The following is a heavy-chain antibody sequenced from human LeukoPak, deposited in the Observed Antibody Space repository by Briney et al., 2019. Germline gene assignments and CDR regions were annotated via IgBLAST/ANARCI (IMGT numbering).Heavy chain of an antibody. V-gene: IGHV4-39*07. J-gene: IGHJ4*02. CDR1: GGSMSSSIYY. CDR2: INHSGST. D-gene: IGHD6-13*01. Sequence: SETLSLTCTVSGGSMSSSIYYWGWIRLPPGKGLEWIGEINHSGSTNYNPSLKSRVTISVDTSKNQFSLKLSSVTAADTAVYYCARGDPAAGYYFDYWGQGTLVTVSS. CDR3: ARGDPAAGYYFDY.